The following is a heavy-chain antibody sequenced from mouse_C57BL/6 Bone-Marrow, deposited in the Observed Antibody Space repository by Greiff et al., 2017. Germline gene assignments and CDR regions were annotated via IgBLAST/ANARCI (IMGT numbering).Heavy chain of an antibody. CDR2: IYPGSGST. J-gene: IGHJ1*03. CDR1: GYTFTSYW. V-gene: IGHV1-55*01. CDR3: ARGRVLLWLRRWYFDV. Sequence: VQLQQPGAELVKPGASVKMSCKASGYTFTSYWITWVKQRPGQGLEWIGDIYPGSGSTNYNEKFKSKDTLTVDTSSSTAYMQLSSLTSEDSAVYYCARGRVLLWLRRWYFDVWGTGTTVTVSS. D-gene: IGHD2-2*01.